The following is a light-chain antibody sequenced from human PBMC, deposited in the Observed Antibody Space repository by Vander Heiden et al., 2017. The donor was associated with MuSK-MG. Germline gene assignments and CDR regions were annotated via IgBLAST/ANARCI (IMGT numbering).Light chain of an antibody. J-gene: IGLJ1*01. CDR1: STDVGLYDY. CDR3: SSYAGSNNFWV. Sequence: QSALTQPPSASGSPGQSVTISCTGTSTDVGLYDYVSWYQQHPGKAPKLVIYEVSQRPSGVPDRFSGSKSGNTASLTVSGLQAEDEADYYCSSYAGSNNFWVFGTGTKVTVL. V-gene: IGLV2-8*01. CDR2: EVS.